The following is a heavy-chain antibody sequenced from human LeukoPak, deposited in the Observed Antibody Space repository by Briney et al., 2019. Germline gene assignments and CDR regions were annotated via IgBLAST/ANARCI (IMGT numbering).Heavy chain of an antibody. CDR2: IKSKTDGGTT. Sequence: PGGSLRLSCAASGFTFSNAWMSWVRQAPGKGLEWVGRIKSKTDGGTTDYAAPVKGRFTISRDDSKNTLYLQMNSLKTEDTAVYYCTSRITMVRGPDYWGQGTLVTVSS. D-gene: IGHD3-10*01. CDR3: TSRITMVRGPDY. J-gene: IGHJ4*02. V-gene: IGHV3-15*01. CDR1: GFTFSNAW.